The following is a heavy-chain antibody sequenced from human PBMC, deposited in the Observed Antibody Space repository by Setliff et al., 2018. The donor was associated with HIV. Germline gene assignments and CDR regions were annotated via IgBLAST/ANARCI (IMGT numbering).Heavy chain of an antibody. CDR1: GGSISSQY. J-gene: IGHJ4*02. D-gene: IGHD4-17*01. Sequence: PSETLSLTCTVSGGSISSQYWSWIRQTPGKGLESIGYVYNSGGTNYNPSLKSRVTISVDTSKNQFSLRLSSVTAADTAVYYCARLHGDFYCDLWVQGTLVSVSS. V-gene: IGHV4-59*11. CDR3: ARLHGDFYCDL. CDR2: VYNSGGT.